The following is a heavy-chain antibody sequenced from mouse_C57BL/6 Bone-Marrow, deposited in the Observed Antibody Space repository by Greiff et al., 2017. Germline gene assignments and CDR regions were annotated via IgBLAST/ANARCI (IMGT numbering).Heavy chain of an antibody. D-gene: IGHD3-3*01. CDR3: AKKGGPSYYAMDY. Sequence: QVQLQQSGPGLVQPSQSLSITCTVSGFSLTSYGVHWVRQPPGKGLEWLGVIWSGGSTDYNAAFISRLSISKDNSKSQVVFKMNSLQADDTAIYYCAKKGGPSYYAMDYWGQGTSVTVSS. J-gene: IGHJ4*01. CDR2: IWSGGST. V-gene: IGHV2-4*01. CDR1: GFSLTSYG.